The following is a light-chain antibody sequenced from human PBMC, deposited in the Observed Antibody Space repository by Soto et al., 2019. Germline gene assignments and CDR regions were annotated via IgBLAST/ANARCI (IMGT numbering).Light chain of an antibody. CDR3: QHYNSYSEA. J-gene: IGKJ1*01. V-gene: IGKV3-15*01. CDR1: QGLGTN. CDR2: AAS. Sequence: TVMTQSPATLSVSPGERATLSCRASQGLGTNLAWYQQRPGQAPRLLIYAASTRATGVPARFSGSGSETEFTLTITTLQSEDFATYYCQHYNSYSEAFGQGTKVELK.